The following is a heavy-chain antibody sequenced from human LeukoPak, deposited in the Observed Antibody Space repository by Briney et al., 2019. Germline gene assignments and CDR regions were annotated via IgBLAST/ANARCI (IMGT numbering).Heavy chain of an antibody. Sequence: GGSLRLSCAASGFTFSSYYFNWVRQAPGKGLEWVSSISSGSTYIYYADSVKGRFTISRDNTKNSLYLQMNSLRAEDTAVYYCARGPTVTTTWGQGTLVTVSS. V-gene: IGHV3-21*01. D-gene: IGHD4-17*01. CDR1: GFTFSSYY. CDR3: ARGPTVTTT. CDR2: ISSGSTYI. J-gene: IGHJ4*02.